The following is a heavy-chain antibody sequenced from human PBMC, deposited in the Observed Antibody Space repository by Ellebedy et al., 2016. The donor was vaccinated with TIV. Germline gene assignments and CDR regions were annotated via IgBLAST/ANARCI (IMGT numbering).Heavy chain of an antibody. D-gene: IGHD3-10*01. J-gene: IGHJ4*02. V-gene: IGHV4-34*01. Sequence: MPSETLSLTCAVHGGSFSGYFWSWIRQPPGKGLEWIGEVNPNGTTNYNPSLKSRVTISVDTPKKQFSLRLTSVTAAYTAVYYCARARGQYLYGSGSYFTNWGQGEMVTVSS. CDR1: GGSFSGYF. CDR2: VNPNGTT. CDR3: ARARGQYLYGSGSYFTN.